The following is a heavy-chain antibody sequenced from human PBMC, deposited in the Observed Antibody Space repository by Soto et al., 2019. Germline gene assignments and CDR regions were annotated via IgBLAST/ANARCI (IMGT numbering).Heavy chain of an antibody. Sequence: PQSPSCAPCGFTLSNYWMTWVRQAPGKGLEWVANINYDGSEKNYVDSVKGRFTISRDNTRNSLALQMNTLRVEDTAVYYCLSAGSAVSWGQGTLVTVSS. V-gene: IGHV3-7*05. D-gene: IGHD3-10*01. CDR2: INYDGSEK. J-gene: IGHJ4*02. CDR3: LSAGSAVS. CDR1: GFTLSNYW.